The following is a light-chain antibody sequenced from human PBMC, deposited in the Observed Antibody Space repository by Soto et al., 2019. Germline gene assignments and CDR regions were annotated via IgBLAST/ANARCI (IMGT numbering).Light chain of an antibody. J-gene: IGKJ5*01. Sequence: EVVLTQSPDTLSLSPGETATLSCRASQSVDRYVAWYQQKPGQAPRLLIYDASNRATGIPARFSGSGSGTELTLTISRLQSEDFAVYYCQQYNNWPITFGQGTRLEIK. CDR3: QQYNNWPIT. CDR1: QSVDRY. V-gene: IGKV3D-15*01. CDR2: DAS.